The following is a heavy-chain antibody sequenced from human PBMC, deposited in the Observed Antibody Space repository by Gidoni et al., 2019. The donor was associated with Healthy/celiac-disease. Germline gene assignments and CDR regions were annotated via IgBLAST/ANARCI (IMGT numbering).Heavy chain of an antibody. CDR1: GFTFSSYS. Sequence: EVQLVESGGGLVQPGGSLRLSCAASGFTFSSYSMNWVRQAPGKGLEWVSYISSISSTIYYADSVKCRFTISRDNAKNSLYLQMNSLRAEDTAVYYCARRSRGWSFDYWGQGTLVTVSS. CDR3: ARRSRGWSFDY. D-gene: IGHD2-15*01. CDR2: ISSISSTI. V-gene: IGHV3-48*01. J-gene: IGHJ4*02.